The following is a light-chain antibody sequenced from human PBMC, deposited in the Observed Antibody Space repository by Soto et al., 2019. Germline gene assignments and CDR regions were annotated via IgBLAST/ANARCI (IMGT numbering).Light chain of an antibody. CDR1: QSVSSR. V-gene: IGKV3-20*01. CDR3: QQYAEGTPIT. Sequence: EIVLTQSPGTLSLSPGERATLSCRASQSVSSRLAWYQQKAGQAPRLLISGASSRATGIPDRFSGSGSGTDFTLTISRLESDDFALYYCQQYAEGTPITFGQGTRLEI. CDR2: GAS. J-gene: IGKJ5*01.